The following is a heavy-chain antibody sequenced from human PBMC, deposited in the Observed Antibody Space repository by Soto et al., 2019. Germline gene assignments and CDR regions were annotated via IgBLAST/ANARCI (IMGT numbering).Heavy chain of an antibody. CDR3: AHRRSYCSGGSCYSVFDY. J-gene: IGHJ4*02. V-gene: IGHV2-5*02. CDR1: GFSLSTSGVG. CDR2: IYWDDDK. Sequence: GPTLVNPTQTLTLTCTFSGFSLSTSGVGVGWIRQPPGKALEWLALIYWDDDKRYSPSLKSRLTITKDTSKNQVVLTMTNMDPVDTATYYCAHRRSYCSGGSCYSVFDYWGQGTLVTVSS. D-gene: IGHD2-15*01.